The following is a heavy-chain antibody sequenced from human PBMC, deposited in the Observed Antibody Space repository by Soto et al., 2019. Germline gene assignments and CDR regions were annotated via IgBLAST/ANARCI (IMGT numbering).Heavy chain of an antibody. D-gene: IGHD2-21*02. CDR3: AKFVVTASRHTEFDF. V-gene: IGHV4-39*01. CDR1: GGSISTSNYY. CDR2: IYYSGTT. J-gene: IGHJ4*02. Sequence: SETLSLTCTVSGGSISTSNYYWGWVRQPPGKGLDWIGNIYYSGTTYYNPSLKSRVTISVDTSKNQFSLKLNSVTAADTAVYYSAKFVVTASRHTEFDFWGPGTLVTVSS.